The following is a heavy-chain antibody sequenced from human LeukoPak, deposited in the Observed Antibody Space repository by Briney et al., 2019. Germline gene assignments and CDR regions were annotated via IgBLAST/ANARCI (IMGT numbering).Heavy chain of an antibody. J-gene: IGHJ4*02. D-gene: IGHD6-19*01. Sequence: PGGSLRLSCAASGFTFSSYDMHWVRQAPGKGLEWVAVISYDGSNKYYADSVKGRFTISRDNSKNTLYLRMNSLRAEDTAVYYCAKGWGSWAVAPDYFDYWGQGTLVTVSS. CDR3: AKGWGSWAVAPDYFDY. V-gene: IGHV3-30*18. CDR2: ISYDGSNK. CDR1: GFTFSSYD.